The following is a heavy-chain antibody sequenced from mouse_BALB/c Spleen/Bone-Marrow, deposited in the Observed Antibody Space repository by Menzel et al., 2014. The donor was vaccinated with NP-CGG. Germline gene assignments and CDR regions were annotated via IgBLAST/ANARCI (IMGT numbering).Heavy chain of an antibody. CDR1: GYAFSTYW. CDR2: IYPGNGNA. CDR3: SRGGNYGTY. V-gene: IGHV1-80*01. Sequence: QVHVKQSGPELVKPGASVKISCKASGYAFSTYWMNWVKQRPGQGLEWIGQIYPGNGNADYNGKFKDKATLTADKSSRTAYMHLSSLTSEDSAVYFCSRGGNYGTYWGQGTLVTVSA. J-gene: IGHJ3*01. D-gene: IGHD2-1*01.